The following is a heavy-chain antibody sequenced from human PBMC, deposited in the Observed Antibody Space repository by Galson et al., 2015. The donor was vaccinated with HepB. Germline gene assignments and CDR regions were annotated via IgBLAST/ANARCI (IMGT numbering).Heavy chain of an antibody. J-gene: IGHJ6*02. CDR2: INTNTGNP. Sequence: SVKVSCKASEYTFNRYAINWVRQAPGQGLEWMGWINTNTGNPTYAQGFTGRFVFSLDTSVTTAYLQISSLKADDTAVYYCARERGTGGYCSSTSCYGPYYYYYYGMDVWGQGTTVTVSS. D-gene: IGHD2-2*03. CDR1: EYTFNRYA. CDR3: ARERGTGGYCSSTSCYGPYYYYYYGMDV. V-gene: IGHV7-4-1*02.